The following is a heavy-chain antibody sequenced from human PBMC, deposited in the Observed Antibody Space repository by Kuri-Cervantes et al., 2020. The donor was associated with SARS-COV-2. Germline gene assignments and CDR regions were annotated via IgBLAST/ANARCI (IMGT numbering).Heavy chain of an antibody. CDR1: GYFISNGYY. D-gene: IGHD3-9*01. CDR3: ARLAGYFVEDYYMDV. CDR2: MYHSGTT. J-gene: IGHJ6*03. V-gene: IGHV4-38-2*02. Sequence: GSLRLSCSVSGYFISNGYYWGWIRQSPGKGLEWIASMYHSGTTFYNPSLKSRVTISVDTSKDQFSLKLSSVTAADTAVYYCARLAGYFVEDYYMDVWGKGTTVTVSS.